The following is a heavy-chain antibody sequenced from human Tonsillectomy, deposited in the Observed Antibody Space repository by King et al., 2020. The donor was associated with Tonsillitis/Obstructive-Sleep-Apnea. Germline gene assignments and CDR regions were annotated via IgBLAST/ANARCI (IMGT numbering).Heavy chain of an antibody. Sequence: VQLVESGGGLVQPGGPLRLSCAASGFTFSSYAMSWVRQAPGKGLEWVSAISGSGGSTYYADSVKGRFTISRDNSKNTLYLQMNSLRAEDTAVYYCASVWELLTYFDYWGQGTLVTVSS. CDR2: ISGSGGST. D-gene: IGHD1-26*01. CDR3: ASVWELLTYFDY. CDR1: GFTFSSYA. J-gene: IGHJ4*02. V-gene: IGHV3-23*04.